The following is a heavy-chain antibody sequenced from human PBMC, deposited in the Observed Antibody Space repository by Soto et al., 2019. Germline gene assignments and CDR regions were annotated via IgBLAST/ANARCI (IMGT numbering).Heavy chain of an antibody. V-gene: IGHV3-33*01. CDR2: IWYDGSNK. D-gene: IGHD3-22*01. CDR1: GFTFSSYG. CDR3: ARDIWEYYYDSSGYYF. Sequence: QVQLVESGGGVVQPGRSLRLSCAASGFTFSSYGMHWVRQAPGKGLEWVAVIWYDGSNKYYADSVKGRFTISRDNSKNAPYLQRSSLRDDDTAVYYCARDIWEYYYDSSGYYFGGQGTMVTVSS. J-gene: IGHJ3*01.